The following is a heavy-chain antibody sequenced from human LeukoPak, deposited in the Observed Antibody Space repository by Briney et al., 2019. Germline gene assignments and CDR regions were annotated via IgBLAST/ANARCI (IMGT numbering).Heavy chain of an antibody. CDR2: IKQDGSEK. D-gene: IGHD1-26*01. V-gene: IGHV3-7*01. Sequence: GGSLRLSCAASGFTFSSYWMNWVRQAPGKGLEWVANIKQDGSEKYYVDSVKGRFTISRDNAKSSLFLQMNSLRAEDTAVYYCARAYSERYGLGYYYMDVWGKGTTVTISS. CDR3: ARAYSERYGLGYYYMDV. J-gene: IGHJ6*03. CDR1: GFTFSSYW.